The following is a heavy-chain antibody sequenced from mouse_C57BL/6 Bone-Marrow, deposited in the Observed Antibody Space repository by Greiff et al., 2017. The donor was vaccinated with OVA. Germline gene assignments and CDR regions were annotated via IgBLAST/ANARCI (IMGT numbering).Heavy chain of an antibody. J-gene: IGHJ1*03. CDR2: IYPRSGNT. Sequence: VKLVESGAELARPGASVKLSCKASGYTFTSYGISWVKQRTGQGLEWIGEIYPRSGNTYYNEKFKGKATLTADKSSSTAYMELRSLTSEDSAVYFCEGGYGSLWYVDVWGTGTTVTVSS. V-gene: IGHV1-81*01. CDR1: GYTFTSYG. D-gene: IGHD1-1*01. CDR3: EGGYGSLWYVDV.